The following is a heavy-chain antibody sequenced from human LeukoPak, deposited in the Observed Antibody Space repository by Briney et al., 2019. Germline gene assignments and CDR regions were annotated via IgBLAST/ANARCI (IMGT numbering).Heavy chain of an antibody. CDR2: INPNSGGT. J-gene: IGHJ2*01. Sequence: ASVKVSCKASGYTFTDYYMLWVRQAPGQGLEWMGWINPNSGGTNYAQKFQGRVTMTRDTSISTAYMELSRLRSDDTAVYYCARVGLQTRFAWNWYFDLWGRGTLVTVSS. CDR1: GYTFTDYY. CDR3: ARVGLQTRFAWNWYFDL. D-gene: IGHD3-3*01. V-gene: IGHV1-2*02.